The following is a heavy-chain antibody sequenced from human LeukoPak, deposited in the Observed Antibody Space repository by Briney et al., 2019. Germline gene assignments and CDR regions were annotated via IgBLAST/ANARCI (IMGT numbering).Heavy chain of an antibody. CDR1: GGSISSYY. CDR2: IYYSGST. J-gene: IGHJ4*02. Sequence: SETLSLTCTVSGGSISSYYWSWIRQPPGKGLEWIGYIYYSGSTNYNPSLKSRVTISVDTSKNQFSLKLSSVTAADTVVYYCASTETGTFDYWGQGTLVTVSS. CDR3: ASTETGTFDY. V-gene: IGHV4-59*08. D-gene: IGHD1-1*01.